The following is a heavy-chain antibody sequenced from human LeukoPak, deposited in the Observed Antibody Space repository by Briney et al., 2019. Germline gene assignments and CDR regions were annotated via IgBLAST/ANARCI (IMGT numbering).Heavy chain of an antibody. Sequence: GASVKVSCKASGYTFSRYGITWVRQAPGQGLEWMGWINTDNGNTRYAQRLQGRVTMTTDTSTSTAYMELRSLRSDDSAVYYCAKTPSYDILSQRPYGMDVWGQGTTVTVSS. CDR2: INTDNGNT. D-gene: IGHD3-9*01. CDR1: GYTFSRYG. V-gene: IGHV1-18*01. J-gene: IGHJ6*02. CDR3: AKTPSYDILSQRPYGMDV.